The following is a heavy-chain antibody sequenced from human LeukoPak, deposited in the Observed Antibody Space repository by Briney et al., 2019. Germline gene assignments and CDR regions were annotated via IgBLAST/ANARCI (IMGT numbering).Heavy chain of an antibody. CDR1: GDSISSYY. J-gene: IGHJ4*02. Sequence: SETLSLTCTVSGDSISSYYWTWIRQPPGKGLEWIGYIYYSGSTNYNPSLKSRVTISVDTSKNQFSLELNSVTVADTAVYYCARENNYFDYWGQGTLVTVSS. V-gene: IGHV4-59*01. CDR3: ARENNYFDY. CDR2: IYYSGST.